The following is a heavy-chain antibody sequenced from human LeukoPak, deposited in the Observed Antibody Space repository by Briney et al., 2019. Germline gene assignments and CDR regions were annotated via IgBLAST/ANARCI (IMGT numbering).Heavy chain of an antibody. Sequence: GGSLRLSCAASGFTFSSYAMSWVRQAPGKGLEWVSAISGSGGSTYYADSVKGRFTISRDNAKNSLYLQMNSLRAEDTAVYYCARVKAELRFLEWLDYWGQGTLVTVSS. J-gene: IGHJ4*02. V-gene: IGHV3-23*01. D-gene: IGHD3-3*01. CDR3: ARVKAELRFLEWLDY. CDR1: GFTFSSYA. CDR2: ISGSGGST.